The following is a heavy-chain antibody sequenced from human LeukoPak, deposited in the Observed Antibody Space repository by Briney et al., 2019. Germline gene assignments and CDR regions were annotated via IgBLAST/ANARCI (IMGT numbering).Heavy chain of an antibody. D-gene: IGHD6-13*01. CDR3: ARGVYIAAAQYGY. CDR2: IYYSGTT. V-gene: IGHV4-59*01. CDR1: GDSISGYY. J-gene: IGHJ4*02. Sequence: SETLSLTCTVSGDSISGYYWSWIRQPPGKGLEWIGNIYYSGTTNYDPSLRSRVNMSLDASKNQFSLRLSSVTAADTAVYYCARGVYIAAAQYGYWGQGTLVTVSS.